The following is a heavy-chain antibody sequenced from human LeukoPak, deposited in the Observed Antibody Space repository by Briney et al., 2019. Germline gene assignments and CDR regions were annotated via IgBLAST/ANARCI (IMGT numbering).Heavy chain of an antibody. Sequence: GASVKVSCKASGYTFTSYGISWVRQAPGQGLEWLGWVNPNSGTAGYAQKFQGRVAMTRDSSISTAYLELNSLRSEDTAVYFCATTRRLPLLGFDSWGQGTLVTVSS. CDR3: ATTRRLPLLGFDS. J-gene: IGHJ5*01. V-gene: IGHV1-8*02. CDR1: GYTFTSYG. D-gene: IGHD2-15*01. CDR2: VNPNSGTA.